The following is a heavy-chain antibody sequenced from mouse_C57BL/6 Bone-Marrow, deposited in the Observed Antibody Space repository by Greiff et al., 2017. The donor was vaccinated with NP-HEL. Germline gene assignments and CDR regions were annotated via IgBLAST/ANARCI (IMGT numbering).Heavy chain of an antibody. Sequence: EVQLVESGGDLVKPGGSLKLSCAASGFTFSSYGMSWVRQTPDKRLEWVATISSGGSYTYYPDSVKGRFTISRDNAKNTLNLQMSSLKSEDTAMYYCAREGWLLPSFAYWGQGTLVTVSA. D-gene: IGHD2-3*01. V-gene: IGHV5-6*01. CDR3: AREGWLLPSFAY. CDR2: ISSGGSYT. CDR1: GFTFSSYG. J-gene: IGHJ3*01.